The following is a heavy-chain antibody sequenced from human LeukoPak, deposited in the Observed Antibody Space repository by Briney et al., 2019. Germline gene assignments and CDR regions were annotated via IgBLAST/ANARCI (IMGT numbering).Heavy chain of an antibody. CDR2: INQDGSEK. Sequence: GGSLRLSCAASKFTFSGYWMTWVRQAPGKGLEWVANINQDGSEKYYVDSVKGRFTISRDNAKNSVYLQMDSLRAEDTAIYYCTRGRGWCDYWGRGTLVTVSS. J-gene: IGHJ4*02. CDR3: TRGRGWCDY. V-gene: IGHV3-7*03. D-gene: IGHD6-19*01. CDR1: KFTFSGYW.